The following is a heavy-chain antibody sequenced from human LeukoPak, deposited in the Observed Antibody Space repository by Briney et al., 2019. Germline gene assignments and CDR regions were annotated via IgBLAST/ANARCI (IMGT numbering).Heavy chain of an antibody. CDR3: ARRGSSSALEFYYYYYYMDV. V-gene: IGHV4-39*07. J-gene: IGHJ6*03. Sequence: KSSETLSLTCTVSGGSISSSNYYWGWIRQPPGKGLEWIGSIYYSGSTYYSPSLKSRVTISVDTSKNQFSLKLSSVTAADTAVYYCARRGSSSALEFYYYYYYMDVWGKGTTVTVSS. D-gene: IGHD6-25*01. CDR1: GGSISSSNYY. CDR2: IYYSGST.